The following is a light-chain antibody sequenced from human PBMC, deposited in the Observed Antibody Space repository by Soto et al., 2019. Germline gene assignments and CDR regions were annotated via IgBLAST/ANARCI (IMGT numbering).Light chain of an antibody. J-gene: IGLJ3*02. CDR2: EVT. CDR3: SSFTSSSTWV. CDR1: SRDVGSYNR. V-gene: IGLV2-18*02. Sequence: QSALTQPPSVSGSPGQSVTISCSGTSRDVGSYNRVSWYQQPPGTAPKLMIYEVTNRPSGVPDRFSGSKSGNTASLTISGLQSEDEADYYCSSFTSSSTWVFGGGTKVTVL.